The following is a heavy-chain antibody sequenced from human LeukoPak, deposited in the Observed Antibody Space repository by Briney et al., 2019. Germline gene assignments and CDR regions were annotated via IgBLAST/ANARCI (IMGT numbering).Heavy chain of an antibody. CDR3: ARPDSSGWSD. V-gene: IGHV1-2*06. CDR2: INPNSGGT. CDR1: GYTFTGYY. Sequence: GESLKISCKGSGYTFTGYYMHWVRQAPGQGLEWMGRINPNSGGTNYAQKFQGRVTMTRDTSISTAYMELSRLRSDDTAVYYCARPDSSGWSDWGQGTLVTVSS. D-gene: IGHD6-19*01. J-gene: IGHJ4*02.